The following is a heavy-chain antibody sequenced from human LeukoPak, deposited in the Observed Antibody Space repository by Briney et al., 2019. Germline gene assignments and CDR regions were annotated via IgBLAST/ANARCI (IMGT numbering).Heavy chain of an antibody. J-gene: IGHJ5*02. CDR2: INPSGGST. CDR3: ARTDIVVVPAAIGFGWFDP. CDR1: GYTFTSYY. V-gene: IGHV1-46*01. Sequence: ASVKVSCKASGYTFTSYYMHWVRQAPGQGLEWMGIINPSGGSTSYAQKFQGRVTMTRDTSTSTVYMELSSLRSEDTAVYYCARTDIVVVPAAIGFGWFDPWGQGTLVTVSS. D-gene: IGHD2-2*01.